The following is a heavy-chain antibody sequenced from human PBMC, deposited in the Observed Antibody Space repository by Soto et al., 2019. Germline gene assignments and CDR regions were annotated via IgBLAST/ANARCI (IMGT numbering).Heavy chain of an antibody. V-gene: IGHV3-33*01. D-gene: IGHD3-16*01. CDR2: IWYDGSDK. CDR3: AFGNLSYYFDF. Sequence: PGGSLRLSCTASGFTFSCFGMHWVRQAPGKGLEWVAIIWYDGSDKYYADSVKDRFTISRDNSKNTLYLQMNSLRAEDTAVYHCAFGNLSYYFDFWGQGTPVTVSS. J-gene: IGHJ4*02. CDR1: GFTFSCFG.